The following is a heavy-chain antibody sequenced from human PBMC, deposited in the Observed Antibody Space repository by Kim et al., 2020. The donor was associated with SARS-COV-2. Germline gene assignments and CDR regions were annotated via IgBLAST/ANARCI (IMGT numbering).Heavy chain of an antibody. CDR3: AKEIASRYNWNADAFDI. CDR2: ISWNSGSI. D-gene: IGHD1-20*01. Sequence: GGSLRLSCAASGFTFDDYAMHWVRQAPGKGLEWVSGISWNSGSIGYADSVKGRFTISRDNAKNSLYLQMNSLRAEDTALYYCAKEIASRYNWNADAFDI. CDR1: GFTFDDYA. J-gene: IGHJ3*02. V-gene: IGHV3-9*01.